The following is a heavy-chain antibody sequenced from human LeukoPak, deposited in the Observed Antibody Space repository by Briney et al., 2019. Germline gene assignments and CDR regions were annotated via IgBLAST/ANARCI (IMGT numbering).Heavy chain of an antibody. CDR2: IYYSGST. CDR1: GGSISSGGYY. D-gene: IGHD3-16*02. V-gene: IGHV4-39*07. Sequence: SETLSLTCTVSGGSISSGGYYWSWIRQPPGKGLEWIGSIYYSGSTYYNLSLKSRVTISLDTSKNQFSLKLSSVTAADTAVYYCARGGVIVNLQHWGQGTLVTVSS. J-gene: IGHJ1*01. CDR3: ARGGVIVNLQH.